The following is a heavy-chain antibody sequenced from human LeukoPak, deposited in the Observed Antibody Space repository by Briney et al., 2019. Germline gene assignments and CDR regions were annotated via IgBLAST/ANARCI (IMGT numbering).Heavy chain of an antibody. CDR1: GFTFSSYS. D-gene: IGHD5-24*01. V-gene: IGHV3-48*04. Sequence: PGGSLTLSCAASGFTFSSYSMNWVRQAPGKGLEWVSYISSSSSTIYYADSVKGRFTISRDNAKNSLYLQMNSLRAEDTAVYYCARITPRRDGYNFDYWGQGTLVTVSS. CDR2: ISSSSSTI. J-gene: IGHJ4*02. CDR3: ARITPRRDGYNFDY.